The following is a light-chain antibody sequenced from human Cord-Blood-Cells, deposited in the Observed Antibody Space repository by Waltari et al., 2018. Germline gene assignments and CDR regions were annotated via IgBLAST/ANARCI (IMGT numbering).Light chain of an antibody. V-gene: IGKV2-28*01. Sequence: LPQSPLSLPVTPGDPAFISCRSSHSLLHSNGYNHLDWYLQKPGQSPPLLIYLGSNRASGVTDRLSGSGSGTNVTLIISRVEAEDVGVYYCMQALQTPPYSFGQGTKLEIK. CDR3: MQALQTPPYS. J-gene: IGKJ2*03. CDR1: HSLLHSNGYNH. CDR2: LGS.